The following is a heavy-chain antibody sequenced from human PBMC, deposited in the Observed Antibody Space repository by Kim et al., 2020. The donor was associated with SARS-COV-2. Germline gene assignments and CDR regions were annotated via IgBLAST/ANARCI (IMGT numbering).Heavy chain of an antibody. J-gene: IGHJ6*02. CDR3: AKDTKQLVYYYYGMDV. CDR1: GFTFSSYG. D-gene: IGHD6-13*01. Sequence: GGYLRLSCAASGFTFSSYGMHWVRQAPGKGLEWVAVISYDGSNKYYADSVKGRFTISRDNSKNTLYLQMNSLRAEDTAVYYCAKDTKQLVYYYYGMDVWGQGTTVTVSS. CDR2: ISYDGSNK. V-gene: IGHV3-30*18.